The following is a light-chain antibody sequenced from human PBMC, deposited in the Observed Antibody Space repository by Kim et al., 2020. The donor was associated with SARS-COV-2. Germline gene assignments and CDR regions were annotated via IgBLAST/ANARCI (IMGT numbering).Light chain of an antibody. CDR2: GAS. CDR3: QQYGSSPFT. Sequence: SPAERATLSCRASQSVSSSYLAWYQQKPGQAPRLLIYGASSRATGIPDRFSGSGSGTDFTLTISRLEPEDLAVYYCQQYGSSPFTFGPGTKVDIK. J-gene: IGKJ3*01. V-gene: IGKV3-20*01. CDR1: QSVSSSY.